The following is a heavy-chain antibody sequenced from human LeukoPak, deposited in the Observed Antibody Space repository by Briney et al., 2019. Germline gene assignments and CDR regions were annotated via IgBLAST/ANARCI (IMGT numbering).Heavy chain of an antibody. CDR3: AADSGGSRY. J-gene: IGHJ4*02. D-gene: IGHD2-15*01. CDR1: GFTFSSYA. CDR2: ISYDGSNK. V-gene: IGHV3-30-3*01. Sequence: GGSLRLSCAASGFTFSSYAMHWVRQAPGKGLEWVAVISYDGSNKYYADSVKGRFTISRDNAKNSLYLQMNSLRVEDTAMYYCAADSGGSRYWGQGTLATVSS.